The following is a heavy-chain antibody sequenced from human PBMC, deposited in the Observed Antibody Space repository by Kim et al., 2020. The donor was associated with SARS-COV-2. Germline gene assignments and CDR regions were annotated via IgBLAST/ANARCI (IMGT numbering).Heavy chain of an antibody. D-gene: IGHD4-17*01. CDR1: GGSIRGTYY. CDR3: ARGNGDYQYYFDY. CDR2: IFYIGSA. Sequence: SETLSLTCTVSGGSIRGTYYWGWVRQYPGGGREWIGYIFYIGSAYYSPSLKSRVIISVDPSKNQFSLKLTSVTAADAAVYFCARGNGDYQYYFDYWGQGSPVTVSS. J-gene: IGHJ4*02. V-gene: IGHV4-31*03.